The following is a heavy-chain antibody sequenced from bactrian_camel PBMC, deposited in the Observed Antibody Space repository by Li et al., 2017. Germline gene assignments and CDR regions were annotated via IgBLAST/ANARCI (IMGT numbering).Heavy chain of an antibody. CDR2: VNYGGDDT. V-gene: IGHV3S31*01. Sequence: QLVESGGDLVQSGGSLRLSCVGSGFTMSTYPMSWVRQAPGKGLEWVAGVNYGGDDTYYADSVKGRFTISRDNAKNTLYLQVNSLQTDDTAMYYCATRFVDYIWYFAYWGQGTQVTVS. CDR1: GFTMSTYP. J-gene: IGHJ6*01. CDR3: ATRFVDYIWYFAY. D-gene: IGHD6*01.